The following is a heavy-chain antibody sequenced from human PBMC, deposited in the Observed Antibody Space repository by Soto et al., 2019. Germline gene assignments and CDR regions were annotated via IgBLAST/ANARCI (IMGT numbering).Heavy chain of an antibody. Sequence: PVGSLRLSCAASGFTFSSYEMNWVRQAPGKGLEWVSYITGSGNTIYYADSVKGRFTISRDNAKNSMYLQMNSLRAEDTAVYYCARGGSYFDYWGQGTLVTVSS. CDR1: GFTFSSYE. D-gene: IGHD1-26*01. CDR2: ITGSGNTI. CDR3: ARGGSYFDY. J-gene: IGHJ4*02. V-gene: IGHV3-48*03.